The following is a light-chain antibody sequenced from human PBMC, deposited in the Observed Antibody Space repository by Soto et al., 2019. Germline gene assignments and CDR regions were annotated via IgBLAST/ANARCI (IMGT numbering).Light chain of an antibody. CDR2: GAS. Sequence: PGERATLYCKASQRISSNLAWYQQKPGQPPRLLIYGASTRATGTPARFSGSGSGTEFTLTISGLQSEDFALYYCQQYNIWPPYSFCQGTKVDIK. CDR1: QRISSN. CDR3: QQYNIWPPYS. V-gene: IGKV3-15*01. J-gene: IGKJ2*03.